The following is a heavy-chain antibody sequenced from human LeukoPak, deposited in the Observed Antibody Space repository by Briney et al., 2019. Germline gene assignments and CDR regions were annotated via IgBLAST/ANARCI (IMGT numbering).Heavy chain of an antibody. CDR3: ARAGVAIRWGYFDY. CDR1: GGSFSGYY. V-gene: IGHV4-34*01. J-gene: IGHJ4*02. D-gene: IGHD5-12*01. CDR2: INHSGST. Sequence: SETLSLTCAVYGGSFSGYYWSWIRQPPGKGLEWIGEINHSGSTNYNPSLKSRVTISVDTSKNQFSLKLSSVTAADTAVYYCARAGVAIRWGYFDYWGQGTLVTVSS.